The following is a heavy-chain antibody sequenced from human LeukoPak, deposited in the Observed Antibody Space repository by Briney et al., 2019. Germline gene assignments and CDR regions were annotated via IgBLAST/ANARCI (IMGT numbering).Heavy chain of an antibody. CDR2: IYTTGAT. CDR3: GRQGYTASYYFVDY. V-gene: IGHV4-4*07. CDR1: AGSINSYY. Sequence: NPSETLSLTCTVSAGSINSYYWGWVRQPAGKGLEWIGRIYTTGATNYSPPLKSRLTMSVDTSKNQFSLRLRSVTAADTAVYYCGRQGYTASYYFVDYWSQGTLVTVSS. D-gene: IGHD1-26*01. J-gene: IGHJ4*02.